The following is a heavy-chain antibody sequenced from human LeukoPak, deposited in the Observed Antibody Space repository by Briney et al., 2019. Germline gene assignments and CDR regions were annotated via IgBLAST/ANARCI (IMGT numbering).Heavy chain of an antibody. Sequence: AGGSLRLSCAASGFTFSSYAMSWVRQAPGKGLEWVAVISYDGSNKYYADSVKGRFTISRDNSKNTLYLQMNSLRAEDTAVYYCAKQGGFYGDYFFDYWGQGTLVTVSS. V-gene: IGHV3-30*18. D-gene: IGHD4-17*01. J-gene: IGHJ4*02. CDR3: AKQGGFYGDYFFDY. CDR1: GFTFSSYA. CDR2: ISYDGSNK.